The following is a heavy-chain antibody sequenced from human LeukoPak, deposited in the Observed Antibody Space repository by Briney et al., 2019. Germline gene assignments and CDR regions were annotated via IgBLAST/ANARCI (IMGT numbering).Heavy chain of an antibody. V-gene: IGHV1-2*02. J-gene: IGHJ1*01. Sequence: ASVKLSCKASGYTFTGYYMHCVRQAPGQGLEWMGWINPNSGGTNYAQKFQGRVTMTRDTSISTAYMELSRLRSDDTAVYYCARDGRQQQLVLYWRQGTLVTVSS. CDR2: INPNSGGT. D-gene: IGHD6-13*01. CDR3: ARDGRQQQLVLY. CDR1: GYTFTGYY.